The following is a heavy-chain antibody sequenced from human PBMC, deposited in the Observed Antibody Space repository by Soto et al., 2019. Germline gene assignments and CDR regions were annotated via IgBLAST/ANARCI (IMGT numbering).Heavy chain of an antibody. CDR2: ISNNGGTT. V-gene: IGHV3-23*01. CDR3: LMGYFFDY. J-gene: IGHJ4*02. D-gene: IGHD3-16*01. Sequence: EVQLLESGGGLVQPGGSLRLSCAASGFTFSSYAMSWVRQAPGKGLEWVSTISNNGGTTYDAESVKGRFTNSRDNSKNTLYLQMNSLRAEDTSVYYCLMGYFFDYWGQGTLVTVSP. CDR1: GFTFSSYA.